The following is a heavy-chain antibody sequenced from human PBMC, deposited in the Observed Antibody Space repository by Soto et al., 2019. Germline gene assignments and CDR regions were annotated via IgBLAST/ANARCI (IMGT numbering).Heavy chain of an antibody. J-gene: IGHJ6*03. CDR1: GDSVTSHY. CDR2: IFYTGST. V-gene: IGHV4-59*08. Sequence: TSETLSLTCSFSGDSVTSHYLTWIRQPPEKGLEWIGYIFYTGSTNYNPSLKSRVIISVDTSKNQFSLQLRPVTAADTAVYYCARQDGYYYYIDVWGKGTTVTVSS. CDR3: ARQDGYYYYIDV.